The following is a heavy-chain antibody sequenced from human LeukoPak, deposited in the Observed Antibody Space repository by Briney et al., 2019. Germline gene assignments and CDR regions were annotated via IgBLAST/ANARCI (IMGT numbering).Heavy chain of an antibody. CDR1: GFTFSSYS. V-gene: IGHV3-21*01. D-gene: IGHD2-15*01. J-gene: IGHJ3*02. CDR2: ISSSSSYI. Sequence: GGSLRLSCAASGFTFSSYSMNWVRQAPGKGLEWVSSISSSSSYIYYADSVKGRFTISRDNAKNSLYLQMNSLRAEDTAVYYCASGYCSGGSCYSGAFDIWGQGTMDTVSS. CDR3: ASGYCSGGSCYSGAFDI.